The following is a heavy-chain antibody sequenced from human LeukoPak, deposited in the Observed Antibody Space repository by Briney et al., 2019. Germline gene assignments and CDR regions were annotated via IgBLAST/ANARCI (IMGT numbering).Heavy chain of an antibody. CDR2: VNGGADTT. CDR1: GFSFTKYA. J-gene: IGHJ4*02. CDR3: ARGLAAPFDY. D-gene: IGHD6-6*01. Sequence: GGSLRLSCLASGFSFTKYAISWVRQAPGRGLEWVAGVNGGADTTYYAESVKGRFTISRDNSRDSLFLEVNSLRVEDTALYFSARGLAAPFDYWGRGTLVTVSS. V-gene: IGHV3-23*01.